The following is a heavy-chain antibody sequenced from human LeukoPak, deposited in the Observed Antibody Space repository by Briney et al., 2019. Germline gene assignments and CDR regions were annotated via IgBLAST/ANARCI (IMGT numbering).Heavy chain of an antibody. J-gene: IGHJ4*02. V-gene: IGHV3-23*01. CDR3: AKSRVGYDY. D-gene: IGHD5-12*01. Sequence: GGPLRLSCAASGFTFSSYAMSWVRQAPGKGLEWVSVISGSGGDTDYADSVKGRFTISRDNSKNTLFLQMNSLRAEDTAIYYCAKSRVGYDYWGQGTLVTVSS. CDR1: GFTFSSYA. CDR2: ISGSGGDT.